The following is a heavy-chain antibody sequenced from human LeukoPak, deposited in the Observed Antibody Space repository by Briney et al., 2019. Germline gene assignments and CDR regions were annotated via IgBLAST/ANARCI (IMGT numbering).Heavy chain of an antibody. J-gene: IGHJ4*02. CDR2: IKSRTDGGTT. CDR1: GFTFSNAW. D-gene: IGHD3-22*01. V-gene: IGHV3-15*01. CDR3: TTSGYYYDSSGYSYFDY. Sequence: GGSLRLSCAASGFTFSNAWMSWVRQAPGKGLEWVGRIKSRTDGGTTDYAAPVKGRFTISRDDSKNTLYLQMNSLKTEDTAVYYCTTSGYYYDSSGYSYFDYWGQGTLVTVSS.